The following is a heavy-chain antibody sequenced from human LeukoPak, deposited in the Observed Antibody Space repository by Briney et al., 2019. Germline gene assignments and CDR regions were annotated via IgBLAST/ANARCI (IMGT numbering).Heavy chain of an antibody. CDR2: INHSGST. Sequence: SETLSLNCAVYGGSFSGYYWSWIRQPPGKGLEWIGEINHSGSTNYNPSLKSRVTISVDTSKNQFSLKLSSVTAADTAVYYCARHRFGHLFDYWGQGTLVFVSS. D-gene: IGHD3-16*01. CDR3: ARHRFGHLFDY. V-gene: IGHV4-34*01. CDR1: GGSFSGYY. J-gene: IGHJ4*02.